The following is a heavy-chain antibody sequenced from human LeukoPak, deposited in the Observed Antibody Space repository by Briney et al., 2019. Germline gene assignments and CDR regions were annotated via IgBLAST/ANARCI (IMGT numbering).Heavy chain of an antibody. CDR2: IIHSGSS. V-gene: IGHV4-34*12. CDR3: ARESYYDSSVYLLRYVDY. Sequence: SETLFLTCAADGGSSSGYYWSWISQPPRGGVVGMGEIIHSGSSNYNTSFMRRGIISVDTSKNQFSLKLSSVTAADTAVYYCARESYYDSSVYLLRYVDYGGQGTLVTVSS. CDR1: GGSSSGYY. J-gene: IGHJ4*02. D-gene: IGHD3-22*01.